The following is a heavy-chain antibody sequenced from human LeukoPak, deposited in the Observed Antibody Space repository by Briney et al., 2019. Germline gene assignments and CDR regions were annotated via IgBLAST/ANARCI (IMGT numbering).Heavy chain of an antibody. V-gene: IGHV3-74*01. J-gene: IGHJ4*02. Sequence: PGGSLRLSCAASGITLSSYWMHWVRQVPGKGLVWVPRINSDGSSTSYADSVKGRFTISRDNAKTTLYLQMNSLSVEDTAIYYCVRGPNSGYGRFDYWGQGTLVTVSS. CDR2: INSDGSST. CDR1: GITLSSYW. CDR3: VRGPNSGYGRFDY. D-gene: IGHD3-22*01.